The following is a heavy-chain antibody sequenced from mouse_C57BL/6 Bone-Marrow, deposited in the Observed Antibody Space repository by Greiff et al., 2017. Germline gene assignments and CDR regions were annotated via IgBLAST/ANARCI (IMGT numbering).Heavy chain of an antibody. CDR1: GFTFSDYY. J-gene: IGHJ3*01. Sequence: DVMLVESGGGLVQPGGSLKLSCAASGFTFSDYYMYWVRQTPEKRLEWVAYISNGGGSTYYPDTVKGRFTISRANAKNTLYLQMSRLKSEDTAMYYCARHSFTTVVPFAYWGQGTLVTVSA. V-gene: IGHV5-12*01. CDR3: ARHSFTTVVPFAY. CDR2: ISNGGGST. D-gene: IGHD1-1*01.